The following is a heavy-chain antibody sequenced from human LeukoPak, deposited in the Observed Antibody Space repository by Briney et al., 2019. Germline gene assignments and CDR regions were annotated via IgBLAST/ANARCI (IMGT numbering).Heavy chain of an antibody. D-gene: IGHD3-10*01. CDR3: ARHPRSYYGSGELFPFDQ. Sequence: SETLSLTCTVSGGSISSSSYYCGWIRQPPGKGLEWIGSIYYSGTTYYNPSLKSRVTISVDTSKIQFSLKLSSVTAADTAVYYCARHPRSYYGSGELFPFDQWGQGTLVTVSS. CDR1: GGSISSSSYY. J-gene: IGHJ4*02. V-gene: IGHV4-39*01. CDR2: IYYSGTT.